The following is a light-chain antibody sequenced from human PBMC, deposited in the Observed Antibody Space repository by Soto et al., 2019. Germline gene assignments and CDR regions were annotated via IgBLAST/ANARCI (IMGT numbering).Light chain of an antibody. CDR3: CSYAGSSTLV. V-gene: IGLV2-23*01. CDR1: SSDVGSYNL. CDR2: EGS. J-gene: IGLJ2*01. Sequence: QSALTQNASVSGSPGQSITISCTGTSSDVGSYNLVSWYQQHPGKAPKLMIYEGSKRPSGVSNRFSGSKSGNTASLTISGLQDDDEADYYCCSYAGSSTLVFGGGTKLTVL.